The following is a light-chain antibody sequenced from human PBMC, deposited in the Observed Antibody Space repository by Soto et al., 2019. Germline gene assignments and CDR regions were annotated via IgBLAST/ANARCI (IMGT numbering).Light chain of an antibody. Sequence: DVQMSQSPSSLSASVGDRVTITCRASQGISNWLAWYQQIPGRAPRSLIYATSSLQSGVPSSFSGSGSGTDFALTISSLQPEDFATYCCQQYNNLPPTFGGGTKVEIK. V-gene: IGKV1D-16*01. CDR1: QGISNW. CDR2: ATS. J-gene: IGKJ4*01. CDR3: QQYNNLPPT.